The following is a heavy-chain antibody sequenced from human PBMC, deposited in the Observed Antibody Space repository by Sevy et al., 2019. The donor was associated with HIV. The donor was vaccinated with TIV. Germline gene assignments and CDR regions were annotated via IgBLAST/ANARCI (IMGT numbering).Heavy chain of an antibody. V-gene: IGHV3-23*01. J-gene: IGHJ4*02. CDR2: ISDTGTST. CDR3: AKYAGDFPHFDY. CDR1: GFTFRTFA. D-gene: IGHD7-27*01. Sequence: GGSLRLSCAASGFTFRTFAMSWVRQAPGKGLQWVSSISDTGTSTYYADSVEGRFTISRDNSKKTLYLQMNSLRAEDKALYYCAKYAGDFPHFDYWGQGTLVTVSS.